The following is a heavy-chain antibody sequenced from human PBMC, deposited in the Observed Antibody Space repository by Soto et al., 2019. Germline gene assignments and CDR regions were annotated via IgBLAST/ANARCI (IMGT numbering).Heavy chain of an antibody. D-gene: IGHD4-17*01. CDR1: GFIFSTYA. Sequence: PGGSLRLSCAASGFIFSTYAMNWVRQAPGEGLECVSAISNTGGSTFYAESVRGRFTISRDNSINTLYLQMTSLRTEDTAVYYCAHPRGYGVFDAVDIWGEGTMVTVSS. CDR2: ISNTGGST. CDR3: AHPRGYGVFDAVDI. V-gene: IGHV3-23*01. J-gene: IGHJ3*02.